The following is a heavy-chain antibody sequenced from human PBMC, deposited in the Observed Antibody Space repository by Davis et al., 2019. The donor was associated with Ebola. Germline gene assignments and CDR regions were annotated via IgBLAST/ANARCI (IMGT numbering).Heavy chain of an antibody. Sequence: PGGSLRLSCAASGFTFSSYAMHWVRQAPGKGLEWVAVISYDGSNKYYADSVKGRFTISRDNSKNTLYLQMNSLRAEDTAVYYCARDGDYVWGSYFYYFDYWGQGTLVTVSS. D-gene: IGHD3-16*01. V-gene: IGHV3-30-3*01. CDR2: ISYDGSNK. CDR1: GFTFSSYA. J-gene: IGHJ4*02. CDR3: ARDGDYVWGSYFYYFDY.